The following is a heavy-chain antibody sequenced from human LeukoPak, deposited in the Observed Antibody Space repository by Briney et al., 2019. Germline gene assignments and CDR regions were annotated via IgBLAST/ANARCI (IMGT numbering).Heavy chain of an antibody. J-gene: IGHJ4*02. CDR3: ARGALWVLDY. Sequence: GGSLRLSCAASGFNFSNYEINWVRQAPGEGLEWVSYISTSGNDKYYADSVKGRFTISRDNAKNSLYLQLNSLRADDTAVYYCARGALWVLDYWGQGTLVTVSS. D-gene: IGHD3-16*01. V-gene: IGHV3-48*03. CDR1: GFNFSNYE. CDR2: ISTSGNDK.